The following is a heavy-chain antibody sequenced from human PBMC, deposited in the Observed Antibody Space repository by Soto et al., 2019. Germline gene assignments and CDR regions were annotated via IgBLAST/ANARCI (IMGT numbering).Heavy chain of an antibody. CDR2: IIPIFGTA. Sequence: QVQLVQSGAEVKKPGSSVKVSCKASGGTFSSYAISWVRQAPGQGLEWMGGIIPIFGTANYAQKFQGRVTITADESTSTAYMELSSLRSEDTAVYYCGLGYRSSYSARANYGMDVWGQGTTVTVSS. CDR1: GGTFSSYA. CDR3: GLGYRSSYSARANYGMDV. J-gene: IGHJ6*02. V-gene: IGHV1-69*12. D-gene: IGHD6-13*01.